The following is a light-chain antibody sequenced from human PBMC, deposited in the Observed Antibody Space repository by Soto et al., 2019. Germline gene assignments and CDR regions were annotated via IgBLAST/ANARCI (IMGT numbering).Light chain of an antibody. CDR2: DVS. CDR3: SSSTSISTLV. V-gene: IGLV2-14*01. CDR1: SSDVGGYNY. Sequence: QSALTQPASVSGSPGQSITISCTGTSSDVGGYNYVSWYQQHPGKAPKLMIYDVSNRPSGVSNRFSGSKSGNTASLTISWLQAEDEADYYCSSSTSISTLVFGGGTKLTVL. J-gene: IGLJ2*01.